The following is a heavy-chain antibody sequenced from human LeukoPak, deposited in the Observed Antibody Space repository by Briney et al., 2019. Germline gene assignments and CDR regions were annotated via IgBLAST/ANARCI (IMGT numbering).Heavy chain of an antibody. Sequence: SETLSLTCAVYGGSFSGYYWSWIRQPPGKGLEWIGEINHSGSTNYNPSLKSRVTISVDTSKNQFSLKLSSVTAADTAVYYRARRGILWFGELRPWDYWGQGTLVTVSS. CDR1: GGSFSGYY. CDR3: ARRGILWFGELRPWDY. D-gene: IGHD3-10*01. CDR2: INHSGST. V-gene: IGHV4-34*01. J-gene: IGHJ4*02.